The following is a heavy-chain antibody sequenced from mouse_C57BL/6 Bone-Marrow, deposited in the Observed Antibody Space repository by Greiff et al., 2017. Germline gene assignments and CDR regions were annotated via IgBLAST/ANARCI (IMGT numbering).Heavy chain of an antibody. J-gene: IGHJ3*01. V-gene: IGHV5-4*01. CDR2: ISDGGSYT. D-gene: IGHD4-1*01. CDR1: GFTFSSYA. CDR3: ARGNWDRFAY. Sequence: EVHLVESGGGLVKPGGSLKLSCAASGFTFSSYAMSWVRQTPEKRLEWVATISDGGSYTYYPDNVKGRFTISRDNAKNNLYLQMSHLKSEDTAMYYCARGNWDRFAYWGQGTLVTVSA.